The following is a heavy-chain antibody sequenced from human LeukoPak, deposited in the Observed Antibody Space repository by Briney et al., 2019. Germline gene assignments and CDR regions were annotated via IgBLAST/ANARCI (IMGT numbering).Heavy chain of an antibody. V-gene: IGHV3-30-3*01. Sequence: GRSLRLSCAAPGFTFSSYAMHWVRQAPGKGLEWVAVISYDGSNKYYADSVKGRFTISRDNSKNTLYLQMNSLRAEDTAVYYRAKVETPYYYYYYMDVWGKGTTVTVSS. D-gene: IGHD3-3*01. J-gene: IGHJ6*03. CDR3: AKVETPYYYYYYMDV. CDR2: ISYDGSNK. CDR1: GFTFSSYA.